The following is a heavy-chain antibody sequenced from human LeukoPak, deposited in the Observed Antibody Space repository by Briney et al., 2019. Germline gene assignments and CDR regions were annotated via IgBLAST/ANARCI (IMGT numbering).Heavy chain of an antibody. J-gene: IGHJ4*02. CDR1: GFTFSTYW. V-gene: IGHV3-7*03. CDR2: IKQDGNEK. CDR3: VRGCGRSSCPYYFDY. D-gene: IGHD2-2*01. Sequence: QPGGSLRLSCAASGFTFSTYWMSWVRQAPGKGLEWVATIKQDGNEKHYVESVKGRFAISRDNAKNSLYLQVDSLRAEDTALYFCVRGCGRSSCPYYFDYWGQGTLVTVSS.